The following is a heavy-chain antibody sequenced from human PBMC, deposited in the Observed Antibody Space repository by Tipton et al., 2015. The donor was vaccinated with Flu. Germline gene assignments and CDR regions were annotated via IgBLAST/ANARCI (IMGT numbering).Heavy chain of an antibody. CDR1: GFTFSSYG. CDR2: IWYDGSNK. J-gene: IGHJ3*02. CDR3: ARDGSSWYKDAFDI. V-gene: IGHV3-33*01. D-gene: IGHD6-13*01. Sequence: QLVQSGGGVVQPGRSLRLSCAASGFTFSSYGMHWVRQAPGKGLEWVAVIWYDGSNKYYADSVKGRFTISRDNSKNTLYLQMNSLRAEDTAVYYCARDGSSWYKDAFDIWGQGTMVTVSS.